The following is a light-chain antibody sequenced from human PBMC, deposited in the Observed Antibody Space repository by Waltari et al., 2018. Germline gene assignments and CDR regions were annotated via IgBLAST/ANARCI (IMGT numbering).Light chain of an antibody. Sequence: TQSPATLSVSLGERVTLTCRASESISINLAWYQQKPGQTPRLIIHGASKRATCVPARFAGSGSRTELTLIISSLQSEDIAVYYCHQYNNRPPYTFGQGTKLEIK. CDR2: GAS. J-gene: IGKJ2*01. CDR3: HQYNNRPPYT. CDR1: ESISIN. V-gene: IGKV3-15*01.